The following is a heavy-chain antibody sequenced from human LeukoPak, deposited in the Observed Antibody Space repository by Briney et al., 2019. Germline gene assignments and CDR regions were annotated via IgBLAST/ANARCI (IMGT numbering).Heavy chain of an antibody. V-gene: IGHV1-69*05. Sequence: SVKVSCKASGGTFSSYAISWVRQAPGQGLEWMGGIIPIFGTANYAQKFQGRVTMTTDTSTSTAYMELRSLRSDDTAVYYCARNYSSGTDYWGQGTLVTVSS. CDR1: GGTFSSYA. CDR3: ARNYSSGTDY. CDR2: IIPIFGTA. J-gene: IGHJ4*02. D-gene: IGHD6-19*01.